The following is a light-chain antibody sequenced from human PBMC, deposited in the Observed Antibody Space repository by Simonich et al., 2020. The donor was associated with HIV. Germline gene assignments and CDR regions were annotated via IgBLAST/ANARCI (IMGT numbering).Light chain of an antibody. Sequence: EIVMTQSPATVSVSPGERATLSCRASQSVNSNFLARYQQKPGQAPRLLIYTSSSRTTGIPDRFSGSGSGTDFTLTISRLEPEDFAVYYCQQYGSSPLTFGGGTKVEIK. CDR3: QQYGSSPLT. J-gene: IGKJ4*01. V-gene: IGKV3-20*01. CDR2: TSS. CDR1: QSVNSNF.